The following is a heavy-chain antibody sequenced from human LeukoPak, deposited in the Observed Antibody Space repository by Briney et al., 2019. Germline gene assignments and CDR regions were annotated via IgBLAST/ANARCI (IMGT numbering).Heavy chain of an antibody. CDR1: GYSISSAYY. Sequence: TSETLSLTYTVSGYSISSAYYWGWIRQPPGKGLEWTGSIDHSGSTYYNPSLKSRVTISVDTSKNQFSLKLSSVTAADTAVYYCARQYRRQQLVFPFDYWGQGTLVTVSS. J-gene: IGHJ4*02. V-gene: IGHV4-38-2*02. D-gene: IGHD6-13*01. CDR2: IDHSGST. CDR3: ARQYRRQQLVFPFDY.